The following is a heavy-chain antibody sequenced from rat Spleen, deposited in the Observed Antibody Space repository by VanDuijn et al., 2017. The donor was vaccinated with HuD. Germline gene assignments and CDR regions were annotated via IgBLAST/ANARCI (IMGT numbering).Heavy chain of an antibody. CDR2: ITNASGRT. CDR1: GFTFNNYW. D-gene: IGHD1-2*01. CDR3: TTGDVSTYYSSYIYVGWFAY. V-gene: IGHV5-31*01. J-gene: IGHJ3*01. Sequence: EVQLVESGGGLVQPGGSLKLSCVASGFTFNNYWMTWIRQAPGKGLEWVASITNASGRTYYPDSVKGRFTISRDTAQNTLYLKMNSLRSEDTATYYCTTGDVSTYYSSYIYVGWFAYWGQGTLVTVSS.